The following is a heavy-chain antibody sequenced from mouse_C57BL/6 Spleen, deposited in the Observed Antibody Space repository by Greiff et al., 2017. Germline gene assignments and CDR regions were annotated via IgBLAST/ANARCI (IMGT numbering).Heavy chain of an antibody. Sequence: QVQLQQSGAELVRPGASVTLSCKASGYTFTDYEMHWVKQTPVHGLEWIGAIDPETGGTAYNQKFKGKAILTADKSSSTAYMELRSLTSEDSAVYYCTRSELTGSFAYWGQGTLVTVSA. J-gene: IGHJ3*01. CDR3: TRSELTGSFAY. V-gene: IGHV1-15*01. CDR2: IDPETGGT. CDR1: GYTFTDYE. D-gene: IGHD4-1*01.